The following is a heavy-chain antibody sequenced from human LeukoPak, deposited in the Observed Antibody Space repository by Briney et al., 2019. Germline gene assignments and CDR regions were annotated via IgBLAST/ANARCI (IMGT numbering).Heavy chain of an antibody. J-gene: IGHJ3*02. V-gene: IGHV1-8*03. CDR1: GYTFTSYD. Sequence: GASVKVSCKASGYTFTSYDINWVRQATGQGLEWMGWMNPNSGNTGYAQKFQGRVTITRDTSISTVYMELSSLRSEDTAVYYCARERVAPPDDAFDIWGQGTMVTVSS. CDR2: MNPNSGNT. CDR3: ARERVAPPDDAFDI. D-gene: IGHD5-24*01.